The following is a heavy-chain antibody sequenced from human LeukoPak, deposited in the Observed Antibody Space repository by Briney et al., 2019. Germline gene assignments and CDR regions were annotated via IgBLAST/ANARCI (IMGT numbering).Heavy chain of an antibody. D-gene: IGHD3-3*01. CDR1: GGSTSSGDYY. CDR3: ARDFWSGYVL. CDR2: IYYSGST. J-gene: IGHJ4*02. V-gene: IGHV4-30-4*01. Sequence: NPSETLSLTCTVSGGSTSSGDYYWSWIRQPPGKGLEWIGYIYYSGSTYYNPSLKSRVTISVDTSKNQFSLKLSSVTAADTAVYYCARDFWSGYVLWGQGTLVTVSS.